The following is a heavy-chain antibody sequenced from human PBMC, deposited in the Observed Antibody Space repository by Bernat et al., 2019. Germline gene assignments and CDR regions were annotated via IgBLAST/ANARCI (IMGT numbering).Heavy chain of an antibody. CDR3: ANPENFDY. D-gene: IGHD5-24*01. CDR1: GFTFSSYV. J-gene: IGHJ4*02. V-gene: IGHV3-23*01. Sequence: EVQLLESGGGLVQPGGSLRVSCAASGFTFSSYVMSWVRQAPGKGLEWVSTISGSGGGTYYADSVKGRFTISRDNSKNTLYLQMNSLRVEDTAVYYCANPENFDYWGQGTLVTVSS. CDR2: ISGSGGGT.